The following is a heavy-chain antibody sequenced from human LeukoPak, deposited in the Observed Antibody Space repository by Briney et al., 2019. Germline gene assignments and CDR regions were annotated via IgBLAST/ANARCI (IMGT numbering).Heavy chain of an antibody. CDR1: GFTFSSYA. J-gene: IGHJ4*02. Sequence: GGSLRLSCSASGFTFSSYAMHWVRQAPGRGLEYASAISSNGGSTYYADSVKGRFTISRDNSKNTLYLQMSSLRAEDTAVYYCVKDRGITMVRGVLDYWGQGTLVTVSS. CDR2: ISSNGGST. CDR3: VKDRGITMVRGVLDY. D-gene: IGHD3-10*01. V-gene: IGHV3-64D*06.